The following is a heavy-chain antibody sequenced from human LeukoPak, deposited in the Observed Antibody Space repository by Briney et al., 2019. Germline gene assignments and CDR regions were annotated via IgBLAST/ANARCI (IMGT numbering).Heavy chain of an antibody. D-gene: IGHD2-2*03. CDR2: THQDGREK. V-gene: IGHV3-7*05. Sequence: GGSLTLSCAAAGFXFSSYCMSWVSQAAGKGMEWVAKTHQDGREKNYVASVTGRIIISRDNAKNSLYLQMNSLRVEDTAVYFCARWVLDYWGQGTLVTVS. CDR1: GFXFSSYC. CDR3: ARWVLDY. J-gene: IGHJ4*02.